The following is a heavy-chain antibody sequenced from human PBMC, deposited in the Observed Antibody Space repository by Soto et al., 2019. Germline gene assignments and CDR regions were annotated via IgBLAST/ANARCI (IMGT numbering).Heavy chain of an antibody. J-gene: IGHJ6*02. Sequence: PGESLKISCXGSGYSFTSYWIGWVRQMPGKGLEWMGIIYPGDSDTRYSPSFQGQVTISADKSISTAYLQWSSLKASDTAMYYCAIARYSSSPGMDVWGQGTTVTVS. CDR1: GYSFTSYW. V-gene: IGHV5-51*01. CDR3: AIARYSSSPGMDV. D-gene: IGHD6-6*01. CDR2: IYPGDSDT.